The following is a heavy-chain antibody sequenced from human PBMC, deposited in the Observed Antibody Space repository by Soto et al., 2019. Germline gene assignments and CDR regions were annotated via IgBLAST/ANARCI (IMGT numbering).Heavy chain of an antibody. CDR1: GGSIISADSY. J-gene: IGHJ5*02. Sequence: SETLSLTCAVSGGSIISADSYWVWIRKHPGKGLVWIAYIAYSGDTYYNPSLRSRVTISADTSENKFSLTLKSVTAADTAVYFCARDFERSAIGPWGQGTSVTVSS. D-gene: IGHD3-9*01. V-gene: IGHV4-31*11. CDR2: IAYSGDT. CDR3: ARDFERSAIGP.